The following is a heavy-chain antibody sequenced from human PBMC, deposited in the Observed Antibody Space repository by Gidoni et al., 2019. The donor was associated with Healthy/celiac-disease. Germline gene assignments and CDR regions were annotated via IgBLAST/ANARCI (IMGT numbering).Heavy chain of an antibody. Sequence: QVQLVQSGAEVKKPGASVKVSCKASGYNFTGYYMHWVRQAPGQGLEWMGWINPNSGSTNYAQKFQGRVTMTRDTSISTAYMELSRLRSDDTAVYYCARGYGGNSVYWYFDLWGRGTLVTVSS. V-gene: IGHV1-2*02. D-gene: IGHD4-17*01. CDR2: INPNSGST. J-gene: IGHJ2*01. CDR3: ARGYGGNSVYWYFDL. CDR1: GYNFTGYY.